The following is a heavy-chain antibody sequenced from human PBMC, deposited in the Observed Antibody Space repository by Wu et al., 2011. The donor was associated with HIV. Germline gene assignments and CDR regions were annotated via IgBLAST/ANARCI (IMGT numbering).Heavy chain of an antibody. Sequence: VQLVQSGAEVKKPGSSVKVSCRASGDNFGSSAITWLRQAPGQGPEWMGRIIPFSGANYAQNFQGRVTITADEATSTVFMEMSRLKSDDTAIYYCAMIRGGHFNDYWGQGTLVTVSS. J-gene: IGHJ4*02. V-gene: IGHV1-69*15. CDR3: AMIRGGHFNDY. CDR2: IIPFSGA. CDR1: GDNFGSSA. D-gene: IGHD1-26*01.